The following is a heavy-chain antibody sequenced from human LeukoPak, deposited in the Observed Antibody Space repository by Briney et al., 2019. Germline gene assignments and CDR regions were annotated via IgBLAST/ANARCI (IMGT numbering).Heavy chain of an antibody. V-gene: IGHV4-39*07. CDR1: GGSISSSHYY. D-gene: IGHD2-8*02. Sequence: PSETLSLTCTVSGGSISSSHYYWGWVRQPPGKGLEWIGEINHSGSTNYNPSLKSRVTISVGTSKSQFSLKLSSVTAADTAVYYCARGRGRHHIVLVVYATPNWFDPWGQGTLVTVSS. J-gene: IGHJ5*02. CDR2: INHSGST. CDR3: ARGRGRHHIVLVVYATPNWFDP.